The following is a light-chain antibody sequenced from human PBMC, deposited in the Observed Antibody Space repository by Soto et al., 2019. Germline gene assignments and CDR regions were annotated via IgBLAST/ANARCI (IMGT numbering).Light chain of an antibody. J-gene: IGKJ2*01. Sequence: ETVRTQSPATLSVSPRERATLSCRASESVSSSLAWYQQKPGQAPRLLIYGASTRATGIPARFSGSGSETDFTLTISSRQSQDFAVYYCQKYHKCPQTFGQGTKLEIK. V-gene: IGKV3-15*01. CDR2: GAS. CDR3: QKYHKCPQT. CDR1: ESVSSS.